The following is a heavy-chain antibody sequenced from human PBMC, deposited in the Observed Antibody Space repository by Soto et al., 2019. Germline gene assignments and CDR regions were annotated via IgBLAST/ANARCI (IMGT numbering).Heavy chain of an antibody. Sequence: KVSCKASGYTFPSYGISWVRQAPGQGLEWMGWISAYNGNTNYAQKLQGRVTMTTDTSTSTAYMELRSLRSDDTAVYYCARDAFDILTGYYYNWFDPWGQRTPVTVSS. V-gene: IGHV1-18*01. D-gene: IGHD3-9*01. CDR1: GYTFPSYG. J-gene: IGHJ5*02. CDR2: ISAYNGNT. CDR3: ARDAFDILTGYYYNWFDP.